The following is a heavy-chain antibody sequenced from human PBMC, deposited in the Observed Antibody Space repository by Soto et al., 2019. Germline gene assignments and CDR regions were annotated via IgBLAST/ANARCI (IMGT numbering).Heavy chain of an antibody. D-gene: IGHD3-3*01. CDR2: IYYSGST. Sequence: QVQLQESGPGLVKPSQTLSLTCTVSGGSISSGDYYWSWIRQHPGKGLEWIGYIYYSGSTYYNPSLKGRVPISVATSKNQCSLKLSSVTAADTAVYYCARWWSGSRQGFDPWGQGTLVTVSS. V-gene: IGHV4-31*03. J-gene: IGHJ5*02. CDR1: GGSISSGDYY. CDR3: ARWWSGSRQGFDP.